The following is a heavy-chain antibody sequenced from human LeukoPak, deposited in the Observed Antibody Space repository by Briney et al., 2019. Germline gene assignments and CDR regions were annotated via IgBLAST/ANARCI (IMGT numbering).Heavy chain of an antibody. V-gene: IGHV3-30-3*01. CDR1: GFTFSSYA. D-gene: IGHD3-22*01. J-gene: IGHJ4*02. Sequence: PGGSLRLSCAASGFTFSSYAMHWVRQAPGKGLEWVAVISYDGSNKYYTDSVKGRFTISRDNSKNTLYLQMNSLRVEDTAVYYCARDPSSGYYWGENYFDYWGQGTLVTVSS. CDR3: ARDPSSGYYWGENYFDY. CDR2: ISYDGSNK.